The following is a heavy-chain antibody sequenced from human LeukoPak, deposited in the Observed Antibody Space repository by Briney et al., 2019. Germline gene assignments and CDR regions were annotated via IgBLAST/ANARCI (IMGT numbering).Heavy chain of an antibody. D-gene: IGHD6-19*01. V-gene: IGHV1-18*01. Sequence: ASVKVSCKASGYTFISYGITWVRQAPGQGLEWMGWISANNGNTNYAQKLQGRVTMTTDTSTSTAYMELRSLRSDDTAVYYCARGGETSRWFYYGMDVWGQGTTVTVSS. CDR3: ARGGETSRWFYYGMDV. CDR2: ISANNGNT. CDR1: GYTFISYG. J-gene: IGHJ6*02.